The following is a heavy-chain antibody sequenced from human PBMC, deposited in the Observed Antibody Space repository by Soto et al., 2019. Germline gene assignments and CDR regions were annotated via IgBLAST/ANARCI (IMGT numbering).Heavy chain of an antibody. Sequence: ASVKVSCKASGYTFTSYGISWVRQAPGQGLEWMGWISAYNGNTNYAQKLQGRVTMTTDTSTSTAYMELRSLRSDDTAVYYCARETYDFWSGDSYYYGMDVWGQGTTVTVS. D-gene: IGHD3-3*01. CDR2: ISAYNGNT. V-gene: IGHV1-18*01. CDR3: ARETYDFWSGDSYYYGMDV. J-gene: IGHJ6*02. CDR1: GYTFTSYG.